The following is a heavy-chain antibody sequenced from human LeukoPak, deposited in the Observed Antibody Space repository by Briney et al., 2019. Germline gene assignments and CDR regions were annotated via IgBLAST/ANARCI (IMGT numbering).Heavy chain of an antibody. V-gene: IGHV1-69*13. CDR3: ARDLARGDGDYVLNH. D-gene: IGHD4-17*01. CDR2: IIPIFGTA. J-gene: IGHJ5*02. Sequence: ASVKVSCKASGGTFSRYAISWVRQAPGQGLEWMGGIIPIFGTANYAQKFQGRVTITADGSTSTAYMELSSLRSEDTAVYYCARDLARGDGDYVLNHWGQGTLVTVSS. CDR1: GGTFSRYA.